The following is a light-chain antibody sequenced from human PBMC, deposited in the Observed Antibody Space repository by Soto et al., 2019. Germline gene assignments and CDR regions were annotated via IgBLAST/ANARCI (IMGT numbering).Light chain of an antibody. CDR1: QSVDST. CDR3: QQYNTWPRT. Sequence: EKVMTQSPATLSVSPGERATLSCRASQSVDSTLAWYQQKPGQPPRLLIYDASTRATGVPARFSGSGSGTEFTLTIRSLQSEDFAVYYCQQYNTWPRTFGQGTKVEIK. V-gene: IGKV3-15*01. J-gene: IGKJ1*01. CDR2: DAS.